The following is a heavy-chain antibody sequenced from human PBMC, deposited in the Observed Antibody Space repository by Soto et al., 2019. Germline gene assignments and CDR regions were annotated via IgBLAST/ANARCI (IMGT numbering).Heavy chain of an antibody. D-gene: IGHD3-10*01. CDR1: GGTFSSYT. J-gene: IGHJ5*02. CDR2: IIPILGIA. CDR3: ARGDYGSGSYGDNWFDP. V-gene: IGHV1-69*02. Sequence: QVQLVQSGAEVKKPGSSVKVSCKASGGTFSSYTISWVRQAPGQGLEWMGRIIPILGIANYAQKFQGRVTITADKSTSTAYMELSSLRSEDTAVYYCARGDYGSGSYGDNWFDPWGQGTLVTVSS.